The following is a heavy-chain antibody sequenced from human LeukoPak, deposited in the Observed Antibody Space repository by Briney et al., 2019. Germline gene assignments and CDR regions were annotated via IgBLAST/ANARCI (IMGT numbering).Heavy chain of an antibody. CDR2: IYSGDSDT. CDR1: GYSFSSYW. J-gene: IGHJ5*02. Sequence: GESLKLSCQGSGYSFSSYWIGWVRQMPGKAPEWIGVIYSGDSDTIYRPPFQGQVTMSADKSTNTAYLQWRSLRASGSAMYYCARQGHIVGGGWFDPWGQGTLVTVSS. CDR3: ARQGHIVGGGWFDP. D-gene: IGHD2-15*01. V-gene: IGHV5-51*01.